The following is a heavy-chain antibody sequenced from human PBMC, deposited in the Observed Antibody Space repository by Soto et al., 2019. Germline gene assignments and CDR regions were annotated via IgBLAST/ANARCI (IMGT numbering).Heavy chain of an antibody. CDR2: IYYRGST. Sequence: QVQLQESGPGLVKPSETLSLTCTVSGGSISRYYWSWIRQPPGKGLEWIGYIYYRGSTNYNPSLQGRVTISVDTSKNPFSQNLSSVTAADTAVYYCARDRGGSYPSGCFDPWGQGTLVTVSS. V-gene: IGHV4-59*01. D-gene: IGHD3-16*02. J-gene: IGHJ5*02. CDR1: GGSISRYY. CDR3: ARDRGGSYPSGCFDP.